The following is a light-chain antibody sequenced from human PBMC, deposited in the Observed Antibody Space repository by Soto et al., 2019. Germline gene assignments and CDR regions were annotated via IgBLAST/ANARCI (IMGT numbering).Light chain of an antibody. CDR1: QSVGSN. J-gene: IGKJ1*01. V-gene: IGKV3-15*01. Sequence: EIVMTQSPATLSVSQGERATLSCRASQSVGSNLAWYQQKPGQAHRLLIYGASTRATGIPARFSVSGSGTEFTLTISSLQSEDFAIYCCQQYNNWPPDRTFGQGTKVEIK. CDR3: QQYNNWPPDRT. CDR2: GAS.